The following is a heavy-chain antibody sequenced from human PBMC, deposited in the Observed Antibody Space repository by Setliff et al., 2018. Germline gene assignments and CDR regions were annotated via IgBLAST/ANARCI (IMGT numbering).Heavy chain of an antibody. CDR1: GGSISSGSYY. J-gene: IGHJ4*02. D-gene: IGHD4-17*01. CDR2: IHYSGST. V-gene: IGHV4-39*01. Sequence: KPSETLSLTCTVSGGSISSGSYYWGWIRQPPRKGLEWIGSIHYSGSTYYNPSLKSRVTISVDTSKNQFSLKLDSVIVADTAVYYCARYGTEYGDYEIPGDVWGPGILVTVSS. CDR3: ARYGTEYGDYEIPGDV.